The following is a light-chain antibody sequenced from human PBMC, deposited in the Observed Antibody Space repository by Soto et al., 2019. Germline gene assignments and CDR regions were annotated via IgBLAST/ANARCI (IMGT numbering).Light chain of an antibody. CDR3: LLSYSGARTFVV. J-gene: IGLJ2*01. CDR2: DTS. CDR1: TGAVTSGHY. Sequence: QAVVTQEPSLTVSPGGTVTLTCGSSTGAVTSGHYPYWFQQKPGQAPRTLIYDTSNKHSWTPARFSGSLLGGKAALTLSGAQPEDEAEYYCLLSYSGARTFVVFGGRTKLT. V-gene: IGLV7-46*01.